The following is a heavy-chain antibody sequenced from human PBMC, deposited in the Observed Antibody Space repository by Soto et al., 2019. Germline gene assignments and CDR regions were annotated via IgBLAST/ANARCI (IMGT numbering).Heavy chain of an antibody. V-gene: IGHV3-48*01. D-gene: IGHD2-2*03. CDR3: ARVDNYYYYYMDV. Sequence: EVQLVESGGGLVQPGGSLRLSCAASGFTFSSYSMNWVRQAPGKGLEWVSYISSSSSTIYYADSVKGRFTISRDNAKNSLYLQMNSLRAEDTAVYYCARVDNYYYYYMDVWGKGTTVTVSS. CDR2: ISSSSSTI. J-gene: IGHJ6*03. CDR1: GFTFSSYS.